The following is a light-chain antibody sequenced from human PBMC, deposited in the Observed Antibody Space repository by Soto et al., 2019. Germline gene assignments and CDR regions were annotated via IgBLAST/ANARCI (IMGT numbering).Light chain of an antibody. CDR3: SSYTSSSTLMV. CDR1: SSDVGGYNY. V-gene: IGLV2-14*01. J-gene: IGLJ2*01. Sequence: QSVLTQPASVSGSPGQSITISCTGTSSDVGGYNYVSWYQQHPARAPKLMIYDVSDRPSGVSNRFSGSKSGNTASLTISGLQAEDEADYYYSSYTSSSTLMVFGGGTKLTVL. CDR2: DVS.